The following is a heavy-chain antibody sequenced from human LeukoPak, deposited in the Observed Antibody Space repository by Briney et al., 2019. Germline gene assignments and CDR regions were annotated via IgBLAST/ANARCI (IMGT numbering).Heavy chain of an antibody. Sequence: ASVKVSCKASGYTFTSYDINWVRQATGQGLEWMGWINPNSGGTNYAQKFQGRVTMTRDTSISTAYMELSRLRSDDTAVYYCARSAYYYDSSFYGNWFDPWGQGTLVTVSS. CDR1: GYTFTSYD. CDR3: ARSAYYYDSSFYGNWFDP. D-gene: IGHD3-22*01. CDR2: INPNSGGT. V-gene: IGHV1-2*02. J-gene: IGHJ5*02.